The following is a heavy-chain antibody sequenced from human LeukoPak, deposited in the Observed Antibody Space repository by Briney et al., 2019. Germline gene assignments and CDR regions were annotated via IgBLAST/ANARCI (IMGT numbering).Heavy chain of an antibody. V-gene: IGHV1-18*01. J-gene: IGHJ4*02. CDR3: TRASSVGFGELSVAFDY. CDR1: GYIFSGYG. D-gene: IGHD3-10*01. CDR2: ISGYSGNK. Sequence: ASVKVSCKASGYIFSGYGFSWVRQAPGQGLEWMGWISGYSGNKHYAQNFQGRVTMTTDTSTSTTYMELRSLRSDDTAVYYCTRASSVGFGELSVAFDYWGQGTLVSVSS.